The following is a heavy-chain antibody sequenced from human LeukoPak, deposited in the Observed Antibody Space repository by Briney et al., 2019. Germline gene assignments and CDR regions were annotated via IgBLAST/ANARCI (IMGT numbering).Heavy chain of an antibody. CDR3: ARDLYSGRKYYYYGMDV. J-gene: IGHJ6*02. Sequence: ASVKVSCKASGYTFTSYAMHWVRQAPGQRLEWMGWINAGNGNTKYSQKLQGRVTMTTDTSTSTAYMELRSLRSDDTAVYYCARDLYSGRKYYYYGMDVWGQGTTVTVSS. D-gene: IGHD1-26*01. CDR2: INAGNGNT. V-gene: IGHV1-3*01. CDR1: GYTFTSYA.